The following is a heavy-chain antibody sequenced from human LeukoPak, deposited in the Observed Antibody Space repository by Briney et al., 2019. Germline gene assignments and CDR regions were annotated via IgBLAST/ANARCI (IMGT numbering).Heavy chain of an antibody. CDR2: IYHSGST. Sequence: PSENLSRTCAVSGYSISSGYYWGWIRQPPGKGLEWIGSIYHSGSTYYNPSLKSRVTISVATSKNQFSLKLSSVTAADTAVYYCARVGGYDILTGYYPLPFDYWGQGTLVTVSS. CDR3: ARVGGYDILTGYYPLPFDY. J-gene: IGHJ4*02. D-gene: IGHD3-9*01. CDR1: GYSISSGYY. V-gene: IGHV4-38-2*01.